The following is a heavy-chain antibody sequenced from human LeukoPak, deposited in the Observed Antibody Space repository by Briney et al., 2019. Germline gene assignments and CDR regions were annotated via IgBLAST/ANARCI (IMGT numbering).Heavy chain of an antibody. CDR3: ATDGGHWNFNY. V-gene: IGHV1-46*04. CDR1: GDTFSDWY. D-gene: IGHD1-1*01. CDR2: IYPSDGRT. J-gene: IGHJ4*02. Sequence: ASVKVSCKTSGDTFSDWYIHWVRQAPGQGLEWMGVIYPSDGRTTYAQGMQGRVTMTRDASTSTVYMELSSLRSEDTAVYYCATDGGHWNFNYWGQGTLVTVSS.